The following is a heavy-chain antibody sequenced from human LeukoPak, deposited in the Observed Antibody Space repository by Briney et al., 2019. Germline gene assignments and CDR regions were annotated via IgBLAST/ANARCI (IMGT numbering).Heavy chain of an antibody. J-gene: IGHJ4*02. D-gene: IGHD3-16*01. CDR2: ISSSSSYI. Sequence: PGGSLRLSCAASGFTFDDDAMHWVRQAPGKGLEWVSSISSSSSYIYYADSVKGRFTISRDNAKNSLYLQMNSLRAEDTAVYYCARVRYRLAETYIDYWGQGTLVTISS. V-gene: IGHV3-21*04. CDR1: GFTFDDDA. CDR3: ARVRYRLAETYIDY.